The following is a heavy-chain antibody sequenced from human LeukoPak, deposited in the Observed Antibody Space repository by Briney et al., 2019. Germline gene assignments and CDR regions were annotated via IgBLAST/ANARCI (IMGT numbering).Heavy chain of an antibody. CDR1: GFTFSNAW. CDR2: ITAGGAT. Sequence: GGSLRLSCVASGFTFSNAWMNWFRQAPGKGLEWLGRITAGGATDYAAPVKGRFTISRDNSENTLYLQVNNLKTEDTAVYYCTSNRIPSTAVTTWYWGQGTLVTVSS. CDR3: TSNRIPSTAVTTWY. V-gene: IGHV3-15*01. J-gene: IGHJ4*02. D-gene: IGHD4-17*01.